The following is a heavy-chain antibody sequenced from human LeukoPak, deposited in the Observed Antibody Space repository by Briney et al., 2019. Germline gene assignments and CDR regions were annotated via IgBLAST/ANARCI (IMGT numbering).Heavy chain of an antibody. CDR3: AGEKQSSGWTYYYYGMDV. V-gene: IGHV4-39*01. CDR2: IYYSGST. J-gene: IGHJ6*02. D-gene: IGHD6-19*01. Sequence: PSETLSLTCTVSGGSISSSSYYWGWFRKPPGKGLEWIGSIYYSGSTYYNPSLQRRVTISVHTSKNQFSLKLSSVTAADTAVYYCAGEKQSSGWTYYYYGMDVWGQGTTVTVSS. CDR1: GGSISSSSYY.